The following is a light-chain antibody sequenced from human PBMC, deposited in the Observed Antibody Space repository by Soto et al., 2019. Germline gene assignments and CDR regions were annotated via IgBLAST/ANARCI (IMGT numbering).Light chain of an antibody. J-gene: IGLJ2*01. CDR3: NSYAGGLVL. CDR1: HNDVGFYNY. Sequence: QSALTQPRSVSGSPGQSVTISCTGTHNDVGFYNYVSWYQQQLGKAPKLLIYDVNKRPSGVPPRFSGSKSANTASLTISGLQAADEADYYCNSYAGGLVLFGGGTQLTVL. V-gene: IGLV2-11*01. CDR2: DVN.